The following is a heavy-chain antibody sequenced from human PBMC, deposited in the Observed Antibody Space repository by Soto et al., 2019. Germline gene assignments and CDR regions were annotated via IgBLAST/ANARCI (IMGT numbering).Heavy chain of an antibody. D-gene: IGHD3-3*01. J-gene: IGHJ4*02. V-gene: IGHV3-23*01. CDR1: GFTFSSYA. CDR2: ISGSGGST. CDR3: ATYYFWSGYPYAADY. Sequence: GGSLRLSCAASGFTFSSYAMSWVRQAPGKGLEWVSAISGSGGSTYYADSVKGRFTISRDNSKNTLYLQMNSLRAEDTAVYYCATYYFWSGYPYAADYWGQGTLVTVSS.